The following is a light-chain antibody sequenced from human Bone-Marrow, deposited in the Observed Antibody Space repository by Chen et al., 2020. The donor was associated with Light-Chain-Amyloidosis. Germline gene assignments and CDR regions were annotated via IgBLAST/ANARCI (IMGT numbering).Light chain of an antibody. J-gene: IGLJ2*01. CDR1: SGSSNYK. Sequence: QPVLTQPPSASASLGASVTLTCTLSSGSSNYKVDWYQQRPGKGPRFVMRVGTGGIVGSKGDGIPDRFSVLGSGLNRYLTIKNIQEEDGSDYHCGADHGSGSNFLVVFGGGTKLTVL. CDR3: GADHGSGSNFLVV. V-gene: IGLV9-49*01. CDR2: VGTGGIVG.